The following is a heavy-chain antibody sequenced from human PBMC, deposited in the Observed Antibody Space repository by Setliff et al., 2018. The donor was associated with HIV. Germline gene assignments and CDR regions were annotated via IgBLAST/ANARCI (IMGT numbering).Heavy chain of an antibody. V-gene: IGHV4-59*08. CDR2: IHYSGTS. D-gene: IGHD3-22*01. CDR1: GDLINNHN. J-gene: IGHJ3*02. Sequence: SETLSLTCTVSGDLINNHNWNWIRQSPEKGLEWLGYIHYSGTSNYNSSLKSRIVISLDTSKKQFSLHFYSVTAADTAVYYCARSRIRGYYDTSPAMAFDIWGQGTMVTVSS. CDR3: ARSRIRGYYDTSPAMAFDI.